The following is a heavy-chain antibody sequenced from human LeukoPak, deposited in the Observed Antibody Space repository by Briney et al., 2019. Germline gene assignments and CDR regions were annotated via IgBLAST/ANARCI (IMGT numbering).Heavy chain of an antibody. V-gene: IGHV4-4*07. J-gene: IGHJ3*02. Sequence: SETLSLTCTVSGGSISSYYWSWIRQPAGKGLEWIGRIYTSGGTNYNPSLKSRVTMSVDTSKNQFSLKLSSVAAADTAVYYCARVHRYSGDAFDIWGQGTMVTVSS. CDR3: ARVHRYSGDAFDI. D-gene: IGHD6-13*01. CDR1: GGSISSYY. CDR2: IYTSGGT.